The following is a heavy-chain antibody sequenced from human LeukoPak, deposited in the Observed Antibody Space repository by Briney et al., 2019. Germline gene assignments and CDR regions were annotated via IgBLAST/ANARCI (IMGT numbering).Heavy chain of an antibody. D-gene: IGHD6-6*01. V-gene: IGHV3-7*01. CDR3: ARYGAARPKGLSRDFDY. CDR1: GFTFSSYW. CDR2: IKQDGSEK. J-gene: IGHJ4*02. Sequence: PEGSLRLSCAASGFTFSSYWMSWVRQAPGKGLEWVANIKQDGSEKYYVDSVKGRFTISRDNAKNSLYLQMNSLRAEDTAVYYCARYGAARPKGLSRDFDYWGQGTLVTVSS.